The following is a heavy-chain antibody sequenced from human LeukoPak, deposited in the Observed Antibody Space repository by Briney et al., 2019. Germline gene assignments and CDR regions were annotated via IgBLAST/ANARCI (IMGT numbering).Heavy chain of an antibody. V-gene: IGHV5-51*01. Sequence: GESLKISCKGSGYSFTSYWIGWVRQMPGKGLEWMGIIYPGDSDTRYSPSFQGQVTISADKSLSTAYLQWSSLKASDTAMYYCASSIRYYDFWSGYYTSYYFDYWGQGTLVTVSS. J-gene: IGHJ4*02. CDR2: IYPGDSDT. CDR1: GYSFTSYW. D-gene: IGHD3-3*01. CDR3: ASSIRYYDFWSGYYTSYYFDY.